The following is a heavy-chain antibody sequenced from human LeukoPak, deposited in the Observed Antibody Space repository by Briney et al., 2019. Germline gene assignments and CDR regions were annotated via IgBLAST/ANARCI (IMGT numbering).Heavy chain of an antibody. J-gene: IGHJ4*02. CDR1: GFTLSSYE. D-gene: IGHD1-1*01. CDR3: AKVGDNWDFDY. Sequence: GGSLRLSCAASGFTLSSYEMNWVRQAPGKGLEWVALISYDGSNRYYADSVKGRFTISRDNSKNTLYLQMNSLRGEDTAVYYCAKVGDNWDFDYWGQGTLVTVSS. CDR2: ISYDGSNR. V-gene: IGHV3-30*18.